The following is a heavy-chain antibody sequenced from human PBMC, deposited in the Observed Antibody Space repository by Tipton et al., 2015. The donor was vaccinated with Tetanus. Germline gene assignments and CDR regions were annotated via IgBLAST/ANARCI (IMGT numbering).Heavy chain of an antibody. Sequence: TLSLTCAVYGGSFSGFYWSWIRQPPGKGLEWIGEINHSGSTNYNPSLKSRVTTSVDTSKNHFSLKLSSVTAADTAVYYCARMQRYGMDVWGQGTTVTVSS. J-gene: IGHJ6*02. CDR2: INHSGST. V-gene: IGHV4-34*01. D-gene: IGHD6-25*01. CDR1: GGSFSGFY. CDR3: ARMQRYGMDV.